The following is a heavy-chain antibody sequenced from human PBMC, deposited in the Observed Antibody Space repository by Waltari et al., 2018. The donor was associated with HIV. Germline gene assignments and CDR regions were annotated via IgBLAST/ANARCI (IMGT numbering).Heavy chain of an antibody. CDR3: AKDMRGVAVAGTDR. CDR1: GSTLSYSG. CDR2: ISGTNK. D-gene: IGHD6-19*01. V-gene: IGHV3-30*18. Sequence: QVHLVESGGGVAQPGRSLKLSCAAPGSTLSYSGMHWVRQAPCKGLEWVAVISGTNKFYGDAVKGRFTISRDNSENTLFRQMNSLRPEDTAMYYCAKDMRGVAVAGTDRWGQGTLVIVSS. J-gene: IGHJ5*02.